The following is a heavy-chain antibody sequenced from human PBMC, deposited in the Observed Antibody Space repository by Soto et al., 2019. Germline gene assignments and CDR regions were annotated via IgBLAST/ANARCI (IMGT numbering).Heavy chain of an antibody. D-gene: IGHD3-9*01. V-gene: IGHV3-23*01. Sequence: PGGSLRLSCAASGFTFSSYAMSWVRQAPGKGLEWVSAISGSGGSTYYADSVKGRFTISRDNSKNTLYLQMNSLRAEDTAVYYCAKAGYYDILTGYPNDAFDIWGQGTMVTVSS. J-gene: IGHJ3*02. CDR2: ISGSGGST. CDR1: GFTFSSYA. CDR3: AKAGYYDILTGYPNDAFDI.